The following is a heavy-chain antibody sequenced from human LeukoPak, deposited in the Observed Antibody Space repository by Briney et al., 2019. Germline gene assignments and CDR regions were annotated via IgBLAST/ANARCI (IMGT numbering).Heavy chain of an antibody. Sequence: GGFLRLSCAASGFTFSSYSMNWVRQAPGKGLEWVSYISSSSSTIYYADSVKGRFTISRDNAKNSLYLQMNSLRAEDTAVYYCASGWFDPWGQGTLVPVSS. CDR1: GFTFSSYS. V-gene: IGHV3-48*01. CDR2: ISSSSSTI. CDR3: ASGWFDP. J-gene: IGHJ5*02.